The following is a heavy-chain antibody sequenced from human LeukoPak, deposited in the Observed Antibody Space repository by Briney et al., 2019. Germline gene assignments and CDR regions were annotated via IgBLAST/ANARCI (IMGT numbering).Heavy chain of an antibody. CDR2: MTTNSVHK. D-gene: IGHD1-26*01. J-gene: IGHJ4*02. Sequence: GGSLRLSCAASGFTFSRFDMNWVRQAPGKGLEGVSSMTTNSVHKYYADSVRGRFTISRDNAENSLYLQMNSLRAEDTAVYYCARDIGGSYTAIDYWGQGTLVTVSS. CDR1: GFTFSRFD. V-gene: IGHV3-21*06. CDR3: ARDIGGSYTAIDY.